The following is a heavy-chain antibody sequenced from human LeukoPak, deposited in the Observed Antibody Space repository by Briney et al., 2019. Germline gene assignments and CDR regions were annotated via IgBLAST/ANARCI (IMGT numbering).Heavy chain of an antibody. V-gene: IGHV3-23*01. CDR1: GFTFSSYA. Sequence: GGSLRLSCAASGFTFSSYAMRWVRQAPGKGLEWVSGISGSGGSTNYADSVKGRFSISRDNSKNTLYLQMNSLRAEDRAVYYCAKAVTGDWYFDLWGRGTLVTVSS. CDR2: ISGSGGST. J-gene: IGHJ2*01. CDR3: AKAVTGDWYFDL. D-gene: IGHD2-21*02.